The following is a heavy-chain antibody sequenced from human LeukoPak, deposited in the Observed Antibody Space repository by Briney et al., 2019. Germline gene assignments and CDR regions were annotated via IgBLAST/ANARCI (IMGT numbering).Heavy chain of an antibody. CDR3: AREQAITIFGVVNPRDWFDP. D-gene: IGHD3-3*01. CDR2: INHSGST. Sequence: SETLSLTCAVYGGSFSGYHWSWIRQPPGKGLEWIGEINHSGSTNYNPSLKSRVTISVDTSKNQFSLKLSSVTAADTAVYYCAREQAITIFGVVNPRDWFDPWGQGTLVTVSS. J-gene: IGHJ5*02. CDR1: GGSFSGYH. V-gene: IGHV4-34*01.